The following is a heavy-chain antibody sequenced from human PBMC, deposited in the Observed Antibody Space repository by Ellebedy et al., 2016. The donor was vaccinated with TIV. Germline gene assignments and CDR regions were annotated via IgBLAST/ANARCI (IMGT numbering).Heavy chain of an antibody. CDR2: ISDNGGEK. J-gene: IGHJ4*02. V-gene: IGHV3-23*01. CDR1: GFTFSSYA. CDR3: AKDVWFGDLSPLSP. Sequence: GESLKISCAASGFTFSSYAMSWVRQAPGKGLEWVAVISDNGGEKHYADSVKGRFTISRDNSNNTLYLQMNTLRAEDTAVYYCAKDVWFGDLSPLSPWGQGTLVTVSS. D-gene: IGHD3-10*01.